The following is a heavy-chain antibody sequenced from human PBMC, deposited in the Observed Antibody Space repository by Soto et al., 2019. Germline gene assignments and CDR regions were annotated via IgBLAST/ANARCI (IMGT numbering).Heavy chain of an antibody. CDR2: IYHSGST. Sequence: PSETLSLTCAVSGGSISSGGYSWSWIRQPPGKGLEWIGYIYHSGSTYYNPSLKSRVTISVDRSKNQFSLKLSSVTAADTAVYYRARVPERWGQGTLVTVSS. V-gene: IGHV4-30-2*01. CDR1: GGSISSGGYS. D-gene: IGHD2-2*01. CDR3: ARVPER. J-gene: IGHJ4*02.